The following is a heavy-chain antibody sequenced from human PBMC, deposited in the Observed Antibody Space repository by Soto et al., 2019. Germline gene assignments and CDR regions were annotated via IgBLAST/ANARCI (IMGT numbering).Heavy chain of an antibody. CDR1: GFTFRRYV. CDR3: ARLGTRGGVAV. D-gene: IGHD3-16*01. J-gene: IGHJ1*01. CDR2: TSCYGSDK. Sequence: QVQLVESGGGVVQPGTSLRVSCVGSGFTFRRYVIHWVRQAPGKGLEWVALTSCYGSDKYYGHSVRGRFTISRYNYRNTMELQMDSLRREKTALYSCARLGTRGGVAVWGECTLVSVSS. V-gene: IGHV3-30*19.